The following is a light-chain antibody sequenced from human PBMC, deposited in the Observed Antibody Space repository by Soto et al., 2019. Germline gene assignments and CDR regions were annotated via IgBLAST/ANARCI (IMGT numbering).Light chain of an antibody. CDR3: SSFTSSITYG. CDR2: DVT. CDR1: SSDVGGYNS. V-gene: IGLV2-14*01. Sequence: QSVLTQPASVSGSPGQSITISCTGTSSDVGGYNSVSWYRQDPGKAPKHIIYDVTYRPSGVSNRFSGSKSGNTASLTISGLQSEDEADYHCSSFTSSITYGFGTGTKVTVL. J-gene: IGLJ1*01.